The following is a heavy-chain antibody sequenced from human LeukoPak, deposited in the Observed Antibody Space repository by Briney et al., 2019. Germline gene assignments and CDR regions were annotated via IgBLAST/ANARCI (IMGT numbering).Heavy chain of an antibody. V-gene: IGHV3-23*01. Sequence: GGSLRLSCAASGFTFSNSAMSWVRQSPGRGLEWLAAISESGGATYYANSVRGRFTISRDNSKNTLHLTMNRLSADGTGLYHCSGLLGYCSDGSYNCDFWGQGTLVTVSS. J-gene: IGHJ4*02. CDR2: ISESGGAT. CDR1: GFTFSNSA. CDR3: SGLLGYCSDGSYNCDF. D-gene: IGHD2-15*01.